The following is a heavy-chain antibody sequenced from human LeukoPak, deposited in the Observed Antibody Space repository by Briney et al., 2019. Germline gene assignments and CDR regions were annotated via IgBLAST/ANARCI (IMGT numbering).Heavy chain of an antibody. Sequence: ASVKVSCKASGYTFTSYCMHWVRQAPGQGLEWMGIINPSGGSTSYAQKFQGRVTMTRDTSTSTVYMELSSLRSEDTAVYYCAVREGRQYGQVYYYYGMDVWGQGTTVTVSS. V-gene: IGHV1-46*01. CDR1: GYTFTSYC. CDR3: AVREGRQYGQVYYYYGMDV. J-gene: IGHJ6*02. CDR2: INPSGGST. D-gene: IGHD5-24*01.